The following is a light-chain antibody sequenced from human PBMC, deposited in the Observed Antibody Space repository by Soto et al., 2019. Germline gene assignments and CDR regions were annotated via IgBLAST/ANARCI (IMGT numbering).Light chain of an antibody. CDR1: QSVSSY. J-gene: IGKJ1*01. CDR2: DAS. CDR3: QQRSNWPRT. V-gene: IGKV3-11*01. Sequence: EIMLQQSPATLSLSPGERATLSCRASQSVSSYLAWYQQKPGQAPRLLIYDASNRATGIPARFSGSGSGTDFTLTISSLEPEDFAVYYCQQRSNWPRTFGQGTKVDI.